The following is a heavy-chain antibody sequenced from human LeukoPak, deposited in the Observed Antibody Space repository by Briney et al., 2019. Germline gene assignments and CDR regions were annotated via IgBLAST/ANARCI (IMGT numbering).Heavy chain of an antibody. CDR2: IYYSGTT. V-gene: IGHV4-59*01. D-gene: IGHD3-10*01. J-gene: IGHJ3*02. CDR1: GGSISSYY. Sequence: PSETLSLTCTVSGGSISSYYWGWIRQPPGKGLEWIGYIYYSGTTNYNPSLKSRVTISVDTSKNQFSLKLSSVTAADTAVYYCARDYRGWGPDAFDIWGQGTMVTVSS. CDR3: ARDYRGWGPDAFDI.